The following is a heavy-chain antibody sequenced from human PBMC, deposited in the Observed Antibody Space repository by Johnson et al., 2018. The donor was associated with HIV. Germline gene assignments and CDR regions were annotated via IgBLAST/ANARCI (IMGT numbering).Heavy chain of an antibody. CDR1: GFTFSNAW. Sequence: VQLVESGGGLVKPGGSLRLSCAASGFTFSNAWMSWVRQAPGKGLEWVGRIRSKTDGGTTDYAAPVKGRFNISRDDSKNTLTLQMNSLKTEDTAVYYCTTAGLRYFDWFTGAFDIWGQGTMVTVSS. J-gene: IGHJ3*02. CDR2: IRSKTDGGTT. V-gene: IGHV3-15*01. CDR3: TTAGLRYFDWFTGAFDI. D-gene: IGHD3-9*01.